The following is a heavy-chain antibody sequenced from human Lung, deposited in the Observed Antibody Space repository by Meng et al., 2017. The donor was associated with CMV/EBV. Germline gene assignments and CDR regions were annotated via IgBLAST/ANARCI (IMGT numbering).Heavy chain of an antibody. D-gene: IGHD6-19*01. J-gene: IGHJ4*02. CDR2: INHSGST. CDR3: ARVQWLAYYFDS. V-gene: IGHV4-34*01. CDR1: GGSFSDYY. Sequence: LXCGVYGGSFSDYYWSWIRQPPGKGLEWIGEINHSGSTNYNPSLKSRLTVSIDTSSDQFSLRLTSVTAADTAVYYCARVQWLAYYFDSWVPGKLVNGAS.